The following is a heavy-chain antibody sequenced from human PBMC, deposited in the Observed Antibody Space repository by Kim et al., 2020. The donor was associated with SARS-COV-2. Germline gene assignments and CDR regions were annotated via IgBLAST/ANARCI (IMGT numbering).Heavy chain of an antibody. CDR1: GFTLSLYS. D-gene: IGHD1-7*01. CDR3: VRENYWAFDI. V-gene: IGHV3-48*04. Sequence: GGSLRLSCATSGFTLSLYSMNWVRQAPGKGLEWVSHISDFSTTTKYADSVKGRFTISRDNTKNSLYLQMNGLRAEDTAVYYCVRENYWAFDIWGQGTKGT. CDR2: ISDFSTTT. J-gene: IGHJ3*02.